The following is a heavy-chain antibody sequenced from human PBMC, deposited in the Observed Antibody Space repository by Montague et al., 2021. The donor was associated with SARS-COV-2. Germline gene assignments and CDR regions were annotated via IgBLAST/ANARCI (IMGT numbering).Heavy chain of an antibody. J-gene: IGHJ6*02. CDR3: TSGREGNYNVMDV. Sequence: CAISGDSVSRHSPTWNWVRQSLSTGLERLGRTYYRYKWYNDYAVSVRGRVTINPDTSKNQFSLQLNSVTPEDTAIYYCTSGREGNYNVMDVWGQGTTVTVSS. V-gene: IGHV6-1*01. CDR2: TYYRYKWYN. D-gene: IGHD1-1*01. CDR1: GDSVSRHSPT.